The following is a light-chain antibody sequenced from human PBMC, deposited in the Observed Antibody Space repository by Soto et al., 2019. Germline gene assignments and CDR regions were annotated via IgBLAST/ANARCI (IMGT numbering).Light chain of an antibody. Sequence: QSALTQPASVSGSPGQSITISCTGTSSDVGGYNFVSWYQQHPGKAPKLMIYNSINRPSGVSNRFSGSKSGNTASLTISGIQAEDEGDYYCSSYTSSTTLEVFGGGTKVTVL. J-gene: IGLJ2*01. CDR2: NSI. CDR3: SSYTSSTTLEV. V-gene: IGLV2-14*01. CDR1: SSDVGGYNF.